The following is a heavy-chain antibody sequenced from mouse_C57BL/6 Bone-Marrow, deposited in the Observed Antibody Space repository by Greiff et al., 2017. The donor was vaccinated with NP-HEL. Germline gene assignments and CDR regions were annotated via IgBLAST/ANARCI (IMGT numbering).Heavy chain of an antibody. CDR3: ARCYGNFHFDD. Sequence: EVKLMESGGGLVQPGGSLKLSCAASGFTFSDYGMAWVRQAPRKGPEWVAFISNLAYSIYYADTVTGRFTISRENAKNTLYLEMSSLRSEDTAMYYCARCYGNFHFDDWGQGTTLTVSS. J-gene: IGHJ2*01. V-gene: IGHV5-15*01. D-gene: IGHD2-1*01. CDR2: ISNLAYSI. CDR1: GFTFSDYG.